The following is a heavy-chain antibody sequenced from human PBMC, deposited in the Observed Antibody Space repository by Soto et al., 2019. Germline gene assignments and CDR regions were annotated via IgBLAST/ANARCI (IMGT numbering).Heavy chain of an antibody. D-gene: IGHD4-17*01. J-gene: IGHJ4*02. V-gene: IGHV1-3*01. Sequence: ASVKVSCKASGYTFTSYFIHWVRQAPGQSLEWMGWISAGNGNTQYSQKFQGRVTITRDTSASTVYLELSSLTSEDTAVYYCSAGDSYYFFYWGQGTLVTVSS. CDR3: SAGDSYYFFY. CDR2: ISAGNGNT. CDR1: GYTFTSYF.